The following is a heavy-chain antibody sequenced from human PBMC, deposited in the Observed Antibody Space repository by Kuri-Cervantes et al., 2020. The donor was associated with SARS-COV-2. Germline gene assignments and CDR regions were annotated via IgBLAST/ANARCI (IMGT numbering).Heavy chain of an antibody. CDR3: ARSGVGATIEEGDY. CDR1: GGSISSSSYY. V-gene: IGHV4-39*07. Sequence: SETLSLTCTVSGGSISSSSYYWGWIRQPPGKGLEWIGSIYYSGSTYYNPSLKSRVTISVDKSKNQFSLKLSSVTAADTAVYYCARSGVGATIEEGDYWGQGALVTVPS. D-gene: IGHD1-26*01. J-gene: IGHJ4*02. CDR2: IYYSGST.